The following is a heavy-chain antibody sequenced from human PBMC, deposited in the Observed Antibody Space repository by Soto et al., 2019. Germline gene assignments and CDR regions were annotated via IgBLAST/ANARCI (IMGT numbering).Heavy chain of an antibody. CDR2: INAGNSNT. Sequence: ASVKVSCKASGYIFTGYAMHWVRQAPGQRLEWMGWINAGNSNTKYSQKFQGRVTITRDTSASTVFMEPSSLRSEDTAVYYCARDWTGRFFDYWGQGTQVTVSS. D-gene: IGHD2-8*02. V-gene: IGHV1-3*01. CDR1: GYIFTGYA. J-gene: IGHJ4*02. CDR3: ARDWTGRFFDY.